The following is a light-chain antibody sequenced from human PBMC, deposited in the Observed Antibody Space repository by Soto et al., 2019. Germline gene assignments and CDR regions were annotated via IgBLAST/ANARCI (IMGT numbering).Light chain of an antibody. Sequence: QSALTQPASVSGSPGQSIAISCTGSSSDVGIYNYVSWYQQHPGKVPKLIIYEVTNRPSGVSKRFSGSKSGNTASLTISGLQAEDEADYYCRSYTTSSPRVFGTGTKLTVL. J-gene: IGLJ1*01. CDR2: EVT. V-gene: IGLV2-14*01. CDR3: RSYTTSSPRV. CDR1: SSDVGIYNY.